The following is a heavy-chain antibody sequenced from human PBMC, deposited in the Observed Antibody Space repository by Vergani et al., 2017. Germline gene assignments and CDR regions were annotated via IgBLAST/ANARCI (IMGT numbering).Heavy chain of an antibody. CDR1: GFTFSSYS. CDR3: ARVGPSEQWLKLYYFDY. D-gene: IGHD6-19*01. V-gene: IGHV3-48*04. CDR2: ISSSSSTI. Sequence: EVQLVESGGGLVQPGGSLRLSCAASGFTFSSYSMNWVRQAPGKGLEWVSYISSSSSTIYYADSVKGRFTTSRDNAKNSLYLQMNSLRAEDTAVYYCARVGPSEQWLKLYYFDYWGQGTLVTVSS. J-gene: IGHJ4*02.